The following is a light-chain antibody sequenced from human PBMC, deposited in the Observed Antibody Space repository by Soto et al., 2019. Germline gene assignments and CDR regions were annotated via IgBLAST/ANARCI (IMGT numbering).Light chain of an antibody. V-gene: IGKV3-20*01. Sequence: EIVLTQSPATLSLSPGDRATLSCRASQSVRSDYFAWYQQKPVQAPRVIIFGVSTRATAIPDRFSGSGSGTDFTLTISRLEPEDFALYYCQQYGNSPLTFGGGTKVDIK. J-gene: IGKJ4*01. CDR2: GVS. CDR1: QSVRSDY. CDR3: QQYGNSPLT.